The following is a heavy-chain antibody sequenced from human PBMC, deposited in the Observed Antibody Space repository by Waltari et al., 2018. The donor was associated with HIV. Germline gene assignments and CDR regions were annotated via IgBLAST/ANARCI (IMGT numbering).Heavy chain of an antibody. CDR2: IYYGGST. CDR1: GGSISNYF. J-gene: IGHJ5*02. Sequence: QVQLQESGPGQMKPSETLSLTCTVSGGSISNYFWSWIRQPPGKGLEWLGYIYYGGSTNYNPSLKSRVTISVDTSKSQFSLKLSSVTAADTAVYYCARGRGGGGSSGNWFDPWGQGTLVTVSS. D-gene: IGHD2-15*01. V-gene: IGHV4-59*01. CDR3: ARGRGGGGSSGNWFDP.